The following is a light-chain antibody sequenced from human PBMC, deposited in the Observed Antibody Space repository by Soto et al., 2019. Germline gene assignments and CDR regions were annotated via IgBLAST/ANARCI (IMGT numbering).Light chain of an antibody. CDR1: SSTIGSNN. J-gene: IGLJ2*01. CDR2: END. V-gene: IGLV1-47*01. Sequence: QSVLTQPPSASGTPGQRVTVSCSGSSSTIGSNNVAWYKKLAGSAPKLLSYENDQRPSGVPDRFSGSKSGISASLAISGLRPEDEATYYCSTWDDRLSYVLFGGGTKHTV. CDR3: STWDDRLSYVL.